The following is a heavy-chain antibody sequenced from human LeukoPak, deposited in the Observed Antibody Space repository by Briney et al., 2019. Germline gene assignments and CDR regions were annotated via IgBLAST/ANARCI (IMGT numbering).Heavy chain of an antibody. CDR2: ISGSGGST. V-gene: IGHV3-23*01. CDR1: GFTFSSYA. D-gene: IGHD3-9*01. J-gene: IGHJ4*02. CDR3: AKDKTRLRYYDIWTGYGDY. Sequence: AGGSLRLSCAASGFTFSSYAMSWVRQAPGKGLEWVSAISGSGGSTYYADSVKGRFTISRDNSKNTLYLQMNSLRAGNAAVYYWAKDKTRLRYYDIWTGYGDYWGQGTLVTVSS.